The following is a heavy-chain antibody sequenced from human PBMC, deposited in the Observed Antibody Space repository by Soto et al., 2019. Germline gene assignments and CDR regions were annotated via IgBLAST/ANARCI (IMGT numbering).Heavy chain of an antibody. CDR3: AAGSGTQIGFDY. CDR1: GYTFTSYA. V-gene: IGHV1-3*01. CDR2: INAGNGNT. Sequence: VASVKVSCKASGYTFTSYAMHWVRQAPGQRLEWMGWINAGNGNTKYSQKFQGRVTITRDTSASTAYMELSSLRSEDTAVYYCAAGSGTQIGFDYWGQGTLVTVSS. J-gene: IGHJ4*02. D-gene: IGHD3-10*01.